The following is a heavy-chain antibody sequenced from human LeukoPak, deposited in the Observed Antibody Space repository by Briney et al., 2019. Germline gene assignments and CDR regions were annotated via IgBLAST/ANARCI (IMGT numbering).Heavy chain of an antibody. CDR2: IYPGDSDT. D-gene: IGHD1-26*01. J-gene: IGHJ4*02. Sequence: GESLKISCQGSGYSFTTYRIGWVRQMPGKGLEWMGIIYPGDSDTRYSPSFQGQVTISADKSISTAYLQWSSLKTSDTAMYYCARSQSIVAPTRYFEYWGQGTLVTVSS. CDR1: GYSFTTYR. CDR3: ARSQSIVAPTRYFEY. V-gene: IGHV5-51*01.